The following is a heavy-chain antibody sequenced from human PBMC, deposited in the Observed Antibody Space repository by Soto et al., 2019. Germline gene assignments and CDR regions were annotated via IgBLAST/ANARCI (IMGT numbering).Heavy chain of an antibody. CDR1: GVTFSSYA. D-gene: IGHD3-22*01. Sequence: VGSLRLSCAASGVTFSSYAMIWVRQAPGKGLEWVSAISGSGGSTYYADSVKGRFTISRDNSKNTLYLQMNSLRAEDTASYYCASYFYDSSGYYHYFDYWRQGTLVTVSS. CDR3: ASYFYDSSGYYHYFDY. J-gene: IGHJ4*02. CDR2: ISGSGGST. V-gene: IGHV3-23*01.